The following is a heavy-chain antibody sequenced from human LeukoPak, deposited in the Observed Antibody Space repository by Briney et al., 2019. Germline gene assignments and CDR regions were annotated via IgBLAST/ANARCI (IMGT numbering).Heavy chain of an antibody. CDR2: INPNSGGT. CDR1: AYSFTSYG. J-gene: IGHJ4*02. V-gene: IGHV1-2*02. CDR3: AREVVAVAGKRFDY. Sequence: ASVKVSCKASAYSFTSYGISWVRQAPGQGLEWMGWINPNSGGTNYAQKFQGRVTMTRDTSISTAYMELSRLRSDDTAVYYCAREVVAVAGKRFDYWGQGTLVTVSS. D-gene: IGHD6-19*01.